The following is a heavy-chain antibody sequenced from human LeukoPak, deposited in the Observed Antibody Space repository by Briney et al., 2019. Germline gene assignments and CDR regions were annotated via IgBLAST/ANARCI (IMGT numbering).Heavy chain of an antibody. D-gene: IGHD3-10*01. CDR1: GYTFTTYA. CDR2: IDTGNSNT. CDR3: ARALWFGEFSFYYFDY. V-gene: IGHV1-3*04. J-gene: IGHJ4*02. Sequence: ASVKVSCKASGYTFTTYAIHWVRQAPGQRLEWMGWIDTGNSNTKYSQKFQGRVTITRDTSASTAYMELSRLRSEDTAVYYCARALWFGEFSFYYFDYWGQGTLVTVSS.